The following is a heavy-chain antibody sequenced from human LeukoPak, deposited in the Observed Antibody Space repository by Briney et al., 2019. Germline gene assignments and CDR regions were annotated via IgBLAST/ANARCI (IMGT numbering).Heavy chain of an antibody. Sequence: SETLSLPCTVSGGSISSSSYHWGWIRQAPGEGLEWIGCIYYSDSTYYNPALTSRVTISVDTAKTVFPLKLSSVTAADTAVYYCARMPRGSSGSYPNYYYYYYMDVWGKGTTVTVSS. CDR3: ARMPRGSSGSYPNYYYYYYMDV. V-gene: IGHV4-39*06. D-gene: IGHD3-22*01. CDR2: IYYSDST. CDR1: GGSISSSSYH. J-gene: IGHJ6*03.